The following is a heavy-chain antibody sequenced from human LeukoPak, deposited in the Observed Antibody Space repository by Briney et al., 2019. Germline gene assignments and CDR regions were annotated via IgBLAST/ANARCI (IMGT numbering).Heavy chain of an antibody. CDR3: ARGAKEQQLTPFDY. CDR1: GFTFSSYS. CDR2: ISSSSSYI. J-gene: IGHJ4*02. Sequence: GGSLRLSCAASGFTFSSYSMNWIRQAPGKGLEWVSSISSSSSYIYYADSVKGRFTISRDNAKNSLYLQMNSLRAEDTAVYYCARGAKEQQLTPFDYWGQGTLVTVSS. V-gene: IGHV3-21*01. D-gene: IGHD6-13*01.